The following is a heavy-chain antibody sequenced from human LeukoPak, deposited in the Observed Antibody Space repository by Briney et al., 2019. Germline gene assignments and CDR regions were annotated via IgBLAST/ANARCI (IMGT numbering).Heavy chain of an antibody. D-gene: IGHD2/OR15-2a*01. CDR2: IRATGGAT. V-gene: IGHV3-23*01. CDR3: AKDSQSVAFFLDDAFDL. CDR1: GLTFSTYA. Sequence: PGGSLRLSCTASGLTFSTYALSWVRQSPGKGLEGLSVIRATGGATYYADSVRGRLTISRDNSKNTLYLQMNSLRAEDTAVYYCAKDSQSVAFFLDDAFDLWGQGTIVTVSA. J-gene: IGHJ3*01.